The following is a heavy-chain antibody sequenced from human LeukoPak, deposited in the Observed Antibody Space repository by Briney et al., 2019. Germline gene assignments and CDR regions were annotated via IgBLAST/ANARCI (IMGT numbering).Heavy chain of an antibody. J-gene: IGHJ6*03. CDR3: AKSADTQYYYYYYMDV. V-gene: IGHV3-43D*04. CDR1: GFTFDDYA. D-gene: IGHD5-18*01. Sequence: GGSLRLSCAASGFTFDDYAMHWVRQAPGKGLEWVSLISWDGGSTYYADSVKGRFTISRDNSKNSLYLQMNSLRAEDTALYYCAKSADTQYYYYYYMDVWGKGTTVTVSS. CDR2: ISWDGGST.